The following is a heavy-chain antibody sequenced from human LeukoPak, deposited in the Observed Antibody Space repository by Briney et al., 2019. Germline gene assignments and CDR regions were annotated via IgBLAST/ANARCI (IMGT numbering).Heavy chain of an antibody. CDR3: ARHNVRVSAAADLDY. J-gene: IGHJ4*02. V-gene: IGHV4-34*01. CDR1: GGSFSAYS. D-gene: IGHD6-13*01. CDR2: INHSGST. Sequence: SETLSLTCAVFGGSFSAYSWNRIRQPPGKGLEWIGEINHSGSTNYNPSLKSRVTISVDTSKNQFSLKLSSVTAADTAVYYCARHNVRVSAAADLDYWGQGTLVTVSS.